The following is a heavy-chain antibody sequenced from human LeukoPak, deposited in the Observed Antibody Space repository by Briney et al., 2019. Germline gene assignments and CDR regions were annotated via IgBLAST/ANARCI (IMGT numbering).Heavy chain of an antibody. D-gene: IGHD4-17*01. CDR3: AKGPGDYGSYYFDY. CDR2: ISWNSGSI. V-gene: IGHV3-9*01. Sequence: GGSLRLSCAASGFAFDDYAMHWVRQAPGKGLEWVSGISWNSGSIGYADSVKGRFTISRDNAKNSLYLQMNSLRAEDTALYYCAKGPGDYGSYYFDYWGQGTLVTVSS. CDR1: GFAFDDYA. J-gene: IGHJ4*02.